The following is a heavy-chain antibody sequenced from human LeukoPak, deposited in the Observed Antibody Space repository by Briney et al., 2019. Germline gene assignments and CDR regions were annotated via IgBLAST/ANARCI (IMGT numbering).Heavy chain of an antibody. V-gene: IGHV4-39*07. J-gene: IGHJ3*02. D-gene: IGHD4-17*01. CDR2: IYYSGST. CDR3: ARPIDYGDADGASFDI. CDR1: GGSISSSSYY. Sequence: PSETLSLTYTVSGGSISSSSYYWGWIRQPPGKGLEWIGSIYYSGSTYYNPSLKSRVTISVDTSKNQFSLKLSSVTAADTAVYYCARPIDYGDADGASFDIWGQGTMVTVSS.